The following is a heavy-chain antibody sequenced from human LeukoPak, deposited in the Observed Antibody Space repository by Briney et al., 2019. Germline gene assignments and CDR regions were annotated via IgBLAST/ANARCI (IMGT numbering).Heavy chain of an antibody. Sequence: GGSLRLSCAASGFTFSDCYMSWLRQAPGKGLEWVSYISSSGRTIYYADSVKGRFTISRDNAKNSLYLQMNSLRAEDTAVYYCAREDYGDSYGYWGQGTLVTVSS. J-gene: IGHJ4*02. V-gene: IGHV3-11*01. D-gene: IGHD4-17*01. CDR2: ISSSGRTI. CDR3: AREDYGDSYGY. CDR1: GFTFSDCY.